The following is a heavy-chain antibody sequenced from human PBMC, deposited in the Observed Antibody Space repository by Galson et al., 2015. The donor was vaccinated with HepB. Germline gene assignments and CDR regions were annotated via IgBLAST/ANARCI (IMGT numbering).Heavy chain of an antibody. CDR3: AKGGIMITFGGPGGYGGGDLGEQHGDYFDY. CDR2: ISWNSGSI. CDR1: GFTFDDYA. J-gene: IGHJ4*02. Sequence: SLRLSCAASGFTFDDYAMHWVRQAPGKGLEWVSGISWNSGSIGYADSVKGRFTISRDNAKNSLYLQMNSLRAEDTALYYCAKGGIMITFGGPGGYGGGDLGEQHGDYFDYWGQGTLVTVSS. V-gene: IGHV3-9*01. D-gene: IGHD3-16*01.